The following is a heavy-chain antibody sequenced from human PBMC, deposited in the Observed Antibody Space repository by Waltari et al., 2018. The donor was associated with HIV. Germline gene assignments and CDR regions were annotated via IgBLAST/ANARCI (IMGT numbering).Heavy chain of an antibody. J-gene: IGHJ4*02. CDR3: ARERFGSSYFGY. CDR1: GFTFSSYA. V-gene: IGHV3-48*04. D-gene: IGHD6-6*01. Sequence: EVQLVESGGGLVQPGGSLRLSCAASGFTFSSYAMNWVPQAPGKGLGWVSYISSSSTTINYADSVKGRFTISRDNAKNLLYLQMSSLRAEDTAVYFCARERFGSSYFGYWGQGTLVTVSS. CDR2: ISSSSTTI.